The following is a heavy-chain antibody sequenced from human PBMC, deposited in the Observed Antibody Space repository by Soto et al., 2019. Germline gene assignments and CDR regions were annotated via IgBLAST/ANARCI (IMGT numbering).Heavy chain of an antibody. V-gene: IGHV5-51*01. CDR1: GYSFPCYW. Sequence: SLKIPCKGSGYSFPCYWIGLVLQIPGKGLDWMGVIYPGDSDTRYSPSFHGQVTISADKSISTAYLQWSSLKASDTAMYFCARLPGVRGVFDGFNVWGQGTMVTVSS. CDR2: IYPGDSDT. CDR3: ARLPGVRGVFDGFNV. J-gene: IGHJ3*01. D-gene: IGHD3-10*01.